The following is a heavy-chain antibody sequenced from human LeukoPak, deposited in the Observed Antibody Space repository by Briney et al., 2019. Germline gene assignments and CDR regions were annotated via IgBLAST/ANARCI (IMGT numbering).Heavy chain of an antibody. CDR2: INPTTGGT. CDR3: ATLGEDNTDTPFDY. J-gene: IGHJ4*02. CDR1: GYTFIGYY. D-gene: IGHD3-16*01. Sequence: ASVKVSCKASGYTFIGYYMHWVRQAPGQGLEWMGRINPTTGGTDFAQKFQGKVSMTRDTSISTAYMELSRLGSDDTAVYYCATLGEDNTDTPFDYWAREPWSPSPQ. V-gene: IGHV1-2*06.